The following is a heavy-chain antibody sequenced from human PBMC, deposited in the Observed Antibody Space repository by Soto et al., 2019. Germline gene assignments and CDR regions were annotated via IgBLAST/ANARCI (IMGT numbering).Heavy chain of an antibody. V-gene: IGHV4-59*01. D-gene: IGHD6-25*01. J-gene: IGHJ5*02. CDR3: ARGGSSAWHNWFDP. CDR1: VGSINSYY. Sequence: SGTLSLTCTVSVGSINSYYWSWIRQPPGKGLEWIGYIYYSGSTNYNPSLKSRVTISVDMSKNQFSLKLSSVTAADTAVYYCARGGSSAWHNWFDPWGQGTLVTVSS. CDR2: IYYSGST.